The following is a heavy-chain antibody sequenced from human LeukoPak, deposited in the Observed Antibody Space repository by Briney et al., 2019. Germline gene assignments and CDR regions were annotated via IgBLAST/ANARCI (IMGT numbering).Heavy chain of an antibody. V-gene: IGHV1-2*02. J-gene: IGHJ5*02. CDR3: ARDWDNDYGSGRPGNWLDP. CDR2: INPNSGGT. CDR1: GYTFTGYY. Sequence: ASVKVSCKASGYTFTGYYIHWVRQAPGQGLEWMGWINPNSGGTNYAQKFQGRVTMTRDTSISTAYMELSRLRSDDTAVYYCARDWDNDYGSGRPGNWLDPWGQGTLVTVSS. D-gene: IGHD3-10*01.